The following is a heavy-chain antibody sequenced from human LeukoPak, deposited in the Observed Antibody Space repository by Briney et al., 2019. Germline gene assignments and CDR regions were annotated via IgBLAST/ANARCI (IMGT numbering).Heavy chain of an antibody. CDR1: GFTFSSYA. Sequence: GGSLRLSCAASGFTFSSYAVHWVRQAPGKGLEWVAVISYDGSNKYYADSVKGRFTISRDNAKNTLNLQMNSLRADDTAVYYCARDLGQYYDTSDNWFDPWGQGTLVTVSS. CDR3: ARDLGQYYDTSDNWFDP. V-gene: IGHV3-30*04. D-gene: IGHD3-22*01. J-gene: IGHJ5*02. CDR2: ISYDGSNK.